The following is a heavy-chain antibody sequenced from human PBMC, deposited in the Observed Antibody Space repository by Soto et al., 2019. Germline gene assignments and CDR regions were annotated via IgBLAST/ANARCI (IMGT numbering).Heavy chain of an antibody. V-gene: IGHV3-33*01. CDR3: AREGAVAGSQDF. Sequence: QVQLVESGGGVVQPGKSLRLSCAASGFIFSDYGILWVRQAPGKGLEWVALIWYDGSKKYYADSVKGRFTVSRDNINSTLYLEMNSLRVEDSAVYYCAREGAVAGSQDFWGQGTLVTVSS. CDR1: GFIFSDYG. CDR2: IWYDGSKK. D-gene: IGHD6-19*01. J-gene: IGHJ4*02.